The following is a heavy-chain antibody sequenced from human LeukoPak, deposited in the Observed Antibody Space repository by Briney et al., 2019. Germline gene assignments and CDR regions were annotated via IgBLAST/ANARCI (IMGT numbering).Heavy chain of an antibody. CDR1: GFTFSSYA. Sequence: AGSLRLSCAASGFTFSSYAMSWVRQAPGKGLEWVSAISGSGGSTYYADSVKGRFTISRDNAKNSLYLQMNSLRAEDTAVYYCARDLSGSFAFDIWGQGTMVTVSS. CDR3: ARDLSGSFAFDI. V-gene: IGHV3-23*01. D-gene: IGHD2/OR15-2a*01. CDR2: ISGSGGST. J-gene: IGHJ3*02.